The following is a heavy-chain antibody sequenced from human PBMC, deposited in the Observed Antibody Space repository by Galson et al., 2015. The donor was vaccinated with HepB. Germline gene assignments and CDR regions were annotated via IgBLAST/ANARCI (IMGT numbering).Heavy chain of an antibody. Sequence: SVKVSCKASGCTFSSYAISWVRQAPGQGLEWMGRIIPRFGTANYAQKFQGRVTITADTSTSTAYMELSSLRSEDTAVYYCAGCSSTSCGHYYYYGMDVWGQGTTVTVSS. V-gene: IGHV1-69*06. J-gene: IGHJ6*02. D-gene: IGHD2-2*01. CDR2: IIPRFGTA. CDR3: AGCSSTSCGHYYYYGMDV. CDR1: GCTFSSYA.